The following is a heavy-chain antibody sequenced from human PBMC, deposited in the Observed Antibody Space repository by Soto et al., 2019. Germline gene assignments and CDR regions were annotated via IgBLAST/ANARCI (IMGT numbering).Heavy chain of an antibody. CDR1: GFTFSSYW. D-gene: IGHD4-17*01. J-gene: IGHJ6*02. Sequence: QTGVSLRLSCAASGFTFSSYWMHWVRQAPGKGLVWVSRMNEDGGTTDYADSVKGRFTISRDNAKNTLYLQMNSLRAEDTAVYYCARDSYAPHFWGQGTT. CDR3: ARDSYAPHF. V-gene: IGHV3-74*01. CDR2: MNEDGGTT.